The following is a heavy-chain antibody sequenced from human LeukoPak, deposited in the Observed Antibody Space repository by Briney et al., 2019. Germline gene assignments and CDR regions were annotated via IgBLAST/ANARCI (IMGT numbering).Heavy chain of an antibody. D-gene: IGHD3-22*01. Sequence: GGSLRLSCAASGFTFSNAWMAWVRQVPGKGREWLGRIKSKTDGETADYAAPVRGRFFISRDDRKDTLYVEINSLNTEDTGIYYCTIVLRPYRGSGYRNWFDPWGRGTLVTVSS. J-gene: IGHJ5*02. CDR3: TIVLRPYRGSGYRNWFDP. CDR1: GFTFSNAW. V-gene: IGHV3-15*01. CDR2: IKSKTDGETA.